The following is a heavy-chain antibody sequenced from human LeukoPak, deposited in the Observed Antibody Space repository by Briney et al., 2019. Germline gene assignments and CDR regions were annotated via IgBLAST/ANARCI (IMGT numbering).Heavy chain of an antibody. Sequence: PSETLSLTCTDSGGSISSHYWSWIRQAPGKGLEWIGYIYYSGIANYNPSLQSRVTISVATSKNQCSLNLSSVTSAARAVYYCVRLIGEIAFSGTRLFDPWGQGTLVTVSS. D-gene: IGHD3-3*02. CDR3: VRLIGEIAFSGTRLFDP. CDR1: GGSISSHY. V-gene: IGHV4-59*11. CDR2: IYYSGIA. J-gene: IGHJ5*02.